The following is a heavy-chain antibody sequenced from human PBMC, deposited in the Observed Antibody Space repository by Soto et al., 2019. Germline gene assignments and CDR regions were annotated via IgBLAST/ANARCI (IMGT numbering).Heavy chain of an antibody. J-gene: IGHJ4*02. CDR2: LYYSGNT. CDR1: GGSISPFY. D-gene: IGHD2-15*01. Sequence: QVQLQESGPGVVKPSETLSLTCTVSGGSISPFYWSWVRQTPGKGLEWIGYLYYSGNTNYNPSLKSRVTISVDASKIQVSLRLTSVTAADTAVYYCARVGGVAARTFDYWGQGTVVTVSS. V-gene: IGHV4-59*01. CDR3: ARVGGVAARTFDY.